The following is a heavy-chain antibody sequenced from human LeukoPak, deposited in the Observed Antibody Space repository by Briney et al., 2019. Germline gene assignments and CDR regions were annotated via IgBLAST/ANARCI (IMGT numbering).Heavy chain of an antibody. CDR3: ARPRRDSINCFEY. Sequence: ASVTLTCKASGYTFTGYYIHYVRQAPGQGLEYMGWINPNSGDTIYAQKFQRRVTMTRDTSISTAYMELSRLRSDDTAVYYCARPRRDSINCFEYWGQGTLVTVSS. D-gene: IGHD5-24*01. V-gene: IGHV1-2*02. J-gene: IGHJ4*02. CDR2: INPNSGDT. CDR1: GYTFTGYY.